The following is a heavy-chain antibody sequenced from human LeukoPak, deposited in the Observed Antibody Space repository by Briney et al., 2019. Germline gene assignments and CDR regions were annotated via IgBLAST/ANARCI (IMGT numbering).Heavy chain of an antibody. V-gene: IGHV4-61*02. Sequence: PSETLSLTCTVSGGSISSSSYYWSWIRQPAGKGLEWIGRIYTSGSTNYNPSLKSRVTMSVDTSKNQFSLKLSSVTAADTAVYYCARGGSRSYTSSTLDYWGQGTLVTVSS. D-gene: IGHD6-6*01. CDR3: ARGGSRSYTSSTLDY. CDR2: IYTSGST. CDR1: GGSISSSSYY. J-gene: IGHJ4*02.